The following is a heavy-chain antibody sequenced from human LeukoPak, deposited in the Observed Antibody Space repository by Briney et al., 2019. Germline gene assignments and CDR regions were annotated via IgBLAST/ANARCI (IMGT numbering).Heavy chain of an antibody. CDR3: ARDPTYPDSYDSSGVY. Sequence: GRSLRLSCAASGFTVSSHYMSWVRQAPGKGLEWVSVIYSGGSTYYADSVKGRFTISRDNSRNTVYLQMNSLRAEDTAVYYCARDPTYPDSYDSSGVYWGQGTLVTVSS. J-gene: IGHJ4*02. D-gene: IGHD3-22*01. CDR1: GFTVSSHY. CDR2: IYSGGST. V-gene: IGHV3-66*01.